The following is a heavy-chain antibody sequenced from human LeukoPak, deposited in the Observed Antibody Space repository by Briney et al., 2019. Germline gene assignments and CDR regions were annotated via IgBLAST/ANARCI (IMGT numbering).Heavy chain of an antibody. V-gene: IGHV4-38-2*01. D-gene: IGHD2-15*01. CDR1: GYSISSGYY. J-gene: IGHJ5*02. Sequence: PSETLSLTCAVSGYSISSGYYWGWIRQPPGKGLEWIGSIYQSGSTYYNPSLKSRVTISVDTSKNQFSLKLISVTAADTAVYYXARVIYCSGGXCXXGAXXDPXGQGTLVTVSS. CDR2: IYQSGST. CDR3: ARVIYCSGGXCXXGAXXDP.